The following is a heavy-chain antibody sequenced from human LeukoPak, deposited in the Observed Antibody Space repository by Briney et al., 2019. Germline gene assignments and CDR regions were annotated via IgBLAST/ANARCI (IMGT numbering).Heavy chain of an antibody. CDR2: MNPNSGGT. V-gene: IGHV1-2*02. Sequence: ASVKVSCKASGYTFTSYDINWVRQATGQGLEWMGWMNPNSGGTNYAQKFQGRVTMTRDTSISTAYMELSRLRSDDTAVYYCARRPRWLQSNFDYWGQGTLVTVSS. J-gene: IGHJ4*02. D-gene: IGHD5-12*01. CDR1: GYTFTSYD. CDR3: ARRPRWLQSNFDY.